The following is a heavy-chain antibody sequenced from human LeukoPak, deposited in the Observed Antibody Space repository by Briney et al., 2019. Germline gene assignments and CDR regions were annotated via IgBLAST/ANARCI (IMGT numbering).Heavy chain of an antibody. CDR3: ARAPGDPTVD. D-gene: IGHD2-21*02. CDR2: ISGSDTSM. J-gene: IGHJ4*02. CDR1: GFTFSDYY. V-gene: IGHV3-11*04. Sequence: QPGGTLRLSCAASGFTFSDYYMNWIRQAPGKGLEGVSYISGSDTSMFYADSVKGRFTISKDNAKNLLHLQMNSLRAEDTAVYYCARAPGDPTVDWGQGTLVTVSS.